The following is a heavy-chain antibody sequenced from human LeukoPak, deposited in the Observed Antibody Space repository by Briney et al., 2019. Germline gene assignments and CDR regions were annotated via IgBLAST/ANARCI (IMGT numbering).Heavy chain of an antibody. V-gene: IGHV1-2*02. CDR1: GYTFTGYY. D-gene: IGHD3-10*01. CDR2: INPNSGGT. CDR3: ARDTYYYGSGSYRQWYFDY. Sequence: ASVKVSCKASGYTFTGYYMHWVRQAPGQGLEWMGWINPNSGGTNYAQKFQGRVTMTRDTSISTAYMELSSLRSEDTAVYYCARDTYYYGSGSYRQWYFDYWGQGTLVTVSS. J-gene: IGHJ4*02.